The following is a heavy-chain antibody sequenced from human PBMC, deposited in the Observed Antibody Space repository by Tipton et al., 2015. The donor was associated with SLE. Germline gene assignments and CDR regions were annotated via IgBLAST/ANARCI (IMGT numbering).Heavy chain of an antibody. CDR1: GGSFSGYY. V-gene: IGHV4-34*01. CDR2: INHSGST. CDR3: ATYTAMASFDY. D-gene: IGHD5-18*01. Sequence: TLSLTCAVYGGSFSGYYWSWIRQPPGKGLEWIGEINHSGSTNYNPSLKSRVTISVDTSKNQFSLKLSSVTAADTAVYYCATYTAMASFDYWGQGTLVTVSS. J-gene: IGHJ4*02.